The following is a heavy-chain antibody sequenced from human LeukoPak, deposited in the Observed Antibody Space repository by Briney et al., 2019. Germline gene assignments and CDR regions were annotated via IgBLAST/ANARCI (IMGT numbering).Heavy chain of an antibody. CDR1: GGSISGSSYY. J-gene: IGHJ4*02. CDR2: IYHSGST. Sequence: SETLSLTCTVSGGSISGSSYYWGWIRQPPGKGLEWIGSIYHSGSTYYNPSLKSRVTISVDTSKNRFSLKLSSVTAADTAVYYCARVEGDYSDYWGQGTLVTVSS. CDR3: ARVEGDYSDY. V-gene: IGHV4-39*07.